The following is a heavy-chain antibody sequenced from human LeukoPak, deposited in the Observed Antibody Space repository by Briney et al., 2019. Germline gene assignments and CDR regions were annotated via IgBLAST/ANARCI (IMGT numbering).Heavy chain of an antibody. D-gene: IGHD4-17*01. V-gene: IGHV4-61*02. CDR2: ISSSGST. Sequence: SETLSLTCTVSGDSISSGDYYWSWIRQPAGKGLEWIGRISSSGSTNYNPSLKSRVTISVDTSKNQYSLKLSSVTAADTAVYFCARGGFYGDYYFDYWGQGTLVTVSS. J-gene: IGHJ4*02. CDR3: ARGGFYGDYYFDY. CDR1: GDSISSGDYY.